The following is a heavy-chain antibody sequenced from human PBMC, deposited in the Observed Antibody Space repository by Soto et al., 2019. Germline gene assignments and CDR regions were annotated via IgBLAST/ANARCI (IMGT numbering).Heavy chain of an antibody. CDR2: INHSGST. V-gene: IGHV4-34*01. D-gene: IGHD2-15*01. J-gene: IGHJ3*02. Sequence: SETLSLTCAVYGGSFSGYYWSWIRQPPGKGLEWIGEINHSGSTNYNPSLKSRVTISVDTSKNQFSLKLSSVTAADTAVYYCARGRLGYCSGGSCYSRDFAFDIWGQGTIVTVSS. CDR1: GGSFSGYY. CDR3: ARGRLGYCSGGSCYSRDFAFDI.